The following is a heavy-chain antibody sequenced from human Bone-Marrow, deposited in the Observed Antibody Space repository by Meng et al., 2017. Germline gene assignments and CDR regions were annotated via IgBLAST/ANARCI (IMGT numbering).Heavy chain of an antibody. Sequence: SETLSLTCTVSGGSISSSSYYWGWIRQPPGKGLEWIGSTYYSGSTYYNPSLKSRVTISVDTAKNQFSLKLSSVTAADTAVYYCARKYSSSWYGDYYYYGMDVWGQGTTVTVSS. CDR1: GGSISSSSYY. CDR2: TYYSGST. V-gene: IGHV4-39*07. CDR3: ARKYSSSWYGDYYYYGMDV. J-gene: IGHJ6*02. D-gene: IGHD6-13*01.